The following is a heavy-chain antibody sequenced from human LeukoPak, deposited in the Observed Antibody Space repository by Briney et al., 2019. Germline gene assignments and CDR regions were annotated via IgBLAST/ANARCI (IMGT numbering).Heavy chain of an antibody. Sequence: PGGSLRLSCAASGFTFSSYSMNWVRQAPGKGLEWVSYISSSSSTIYYADSVKGRFTISRDNAKNSLYLQMNSLRAEDTAVYYCARDLAGTTKIGGYWGQGTLVTVSS. D-gene: IGHD1-1*01. CDR3: ARDLAGTTKIGGY. CDR2: ISSSSSTI. V-gene: IGHV3-48*01. J-gene: IGHJ4*02. CDR1: GFTFSSYS.